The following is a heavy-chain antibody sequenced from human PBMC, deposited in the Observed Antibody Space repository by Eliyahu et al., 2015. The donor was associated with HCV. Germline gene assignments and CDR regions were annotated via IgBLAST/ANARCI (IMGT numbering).Heavy chain of an antibody. CDR2: IIPISGTT. D-gene: IGHD2-8*02. CDR1: GGTFSNYA. J-gene: IGHJ4*02. CDR3: ARPKYCTGGNCHNNFDY. Sequence: QVQLVQSGAEVKKPGSSVKVSCKASGGTFSNYAISWVRQAPGQGLEWMGGIIPISGTTNYAQKFQGRVTITADESTSTAYMELSGLISEDTAMYYCARPKYCTGGNCHNNFDYWGQGALVTVSS. V-gene: IGHV1-69*01.